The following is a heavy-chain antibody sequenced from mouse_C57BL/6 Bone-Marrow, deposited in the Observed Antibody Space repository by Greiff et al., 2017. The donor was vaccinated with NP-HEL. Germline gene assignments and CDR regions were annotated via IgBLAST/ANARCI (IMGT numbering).Heavy chain of an antibody. CDR2: INPGSGGT. V-gene: IGHV1-54*01. J-gene: IGHJ3*01. D-gene: IGHD2-4*01. Sequence: VQLQQSGAELVRPGTSVKVSCKASGYAFTNYLIEWVKQRPGQGLEWIGVINPGSGGTNYNEKFKGKATLTADKSSSTAYMQLSSLTSEDSAVYFCARRSDDDYGGWFAYWGQGTLVTVSA. CDR3: ARRSDDDYGGWFAY. CDR1: GYAFTNYL.